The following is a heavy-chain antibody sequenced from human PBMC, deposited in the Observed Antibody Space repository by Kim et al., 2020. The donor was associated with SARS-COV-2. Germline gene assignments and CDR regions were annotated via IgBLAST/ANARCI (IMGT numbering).Heavy chain of an antibody. Sequence: TPSLKSRVTISVDTSKNQFSLKLSSVTAADAAVYDCASATMVRGVITPDYWGQGTLVTVSS. CDR3: ASATMVRGVITPDY. D-gene: IGHD3-10*01. V-gene: IGHV4-4*09. J-gene: IGHJ4*02.